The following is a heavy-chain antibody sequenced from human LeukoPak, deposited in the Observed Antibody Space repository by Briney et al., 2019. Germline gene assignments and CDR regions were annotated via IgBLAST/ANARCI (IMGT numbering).Heavy chain of an antibody. D-gene: IGHD2-2*01. CDR3: ARGGYCSSTSCQYFDY. CDR2: IIPIFGTA. CDR1: GGTFSSYA. Sequence: GASVKVSCKASGGTFSSYAISWVRQAPGQGLEWMGGIIPIFGTANYAQKFQGRVAITAGESTSTAYMELSSLRSEDTAVYYCARGGYCSSTSCQYFDYWGQGTLVTVSS. V-gene: IGHV1-69*13. J-gene: IGHJ4*02.